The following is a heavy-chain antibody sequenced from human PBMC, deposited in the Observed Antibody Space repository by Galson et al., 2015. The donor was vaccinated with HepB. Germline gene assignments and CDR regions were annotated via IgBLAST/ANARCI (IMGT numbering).Heavy chain of an antibody. CDR3: ARGVGARDAFDI. CDR2: IKQDGSGK. Sequence: SLRLSCAASGFTFTTYLMTWVRQAPGKGLEWVANIKQDGSGKNYVDSVKGRFTISRDNAENSLYLQMNSLRAEDTAVYYCARGVGARDAFDIWGQGTMVTVSS. D-gene: IGHD1-26*01. CDR1: GFTFTTYL. V-gene: IGHV3-7*01. J-gene: IGHJ3*02.